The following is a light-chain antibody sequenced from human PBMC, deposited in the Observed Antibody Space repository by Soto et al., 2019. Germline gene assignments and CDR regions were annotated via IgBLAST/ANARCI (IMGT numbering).Light chain of an antibody. CDR1: QSVSNSY. CDR3: QQYGSSPLT. Sequence: EIVLTQSPGTLSLXPGERXXXSCRASQSVSNSYLAWYQQKPGQAPRLLIYGASSRATGIPDRFSGSGSGTDFTLTISRLEPEDFAVYYCQQYGSSPLTFGGGTKVEIK. J-gene: IGKJ4*01. CDR2: GAS. V-gene: IGKV3-20*01.